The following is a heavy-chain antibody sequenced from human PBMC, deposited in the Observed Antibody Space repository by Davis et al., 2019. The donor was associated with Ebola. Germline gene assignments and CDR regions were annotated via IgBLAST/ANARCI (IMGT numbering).Heavy chain of an antibody. D-gene: IGHD6-13*01. CDR2: IYYSGST. Sequence: MPSETLSLTCTVSGGSISSSSYYWGWIRQPPGKGLEWIGTIYYSGSTYYNPSLKSRVTISVDTSKNQFSLKLSSVTAADTAVYYCASERKQQLAWFDPWGQGTLVTVSS. V-gene: IGHV4-39*01. CDR1: GGSISSSSYY. CDR3: ASERKQQLAWFDP. J-gene: IGHJ5*02.